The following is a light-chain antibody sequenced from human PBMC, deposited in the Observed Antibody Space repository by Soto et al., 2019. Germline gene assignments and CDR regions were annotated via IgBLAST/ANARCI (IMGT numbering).Light chain of an antibody. J-gene: IGKJ2*01. CDR1: QSVSSSY. V-gene: IGKV3-20*01. CDR3: QQYGSSSMYT. CDR2: GAS. Sequence: EIVLTQSPGTLSLSPGERATLSCRASQSVSSSYLAWYQQKPGQAPRLLIYGASSRATGIPDRFSGSGSGTDFTLTISRLEPEDFVVYYCQQYGSSSMYTFGPGTKLEIK.